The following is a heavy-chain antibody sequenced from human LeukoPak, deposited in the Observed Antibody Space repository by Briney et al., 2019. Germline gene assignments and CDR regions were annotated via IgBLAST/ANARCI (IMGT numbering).Heavy chain of an antibody. CDR2: IYYSGST. CDR1: GGSMSSYY. V-gene: IGHV4-59*08. D-gene: IGHD4-23*01. Sequence: TPSETLSLTCTVSGGSMSSYYWSWIRQPPGKGPEWIGYIYYSGSTNYNPSLKSRVTISVDTSKNQFSLKLISVTAADTAVYYCARTSGPYGGNYFDYWGQGTLVTVSS. J-gene: IGHJ4*02. CDR3: ARTSGPYGGNYFDY.